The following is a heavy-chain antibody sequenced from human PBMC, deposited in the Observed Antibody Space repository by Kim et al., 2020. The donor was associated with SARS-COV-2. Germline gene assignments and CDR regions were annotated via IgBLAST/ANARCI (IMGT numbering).Heavy chain of an antibody. Sequence: GGSLRLSCAASGFTFSSYGMHWVRQAPGKGLEWVAVISYDGSNKYYADSVKGRFTISRDNSKNTLYLQMNSLRAEDTAVYYCAKDRGGGDYGDYYYGMDVWGQGTTVTVSS. CDR3: AKDRGGGDYGDYYYGMDV. J-gene: IGHJ6*02. CDR1: GFTFSSYG. D-gene: IGHD4-17*01. CDR2: ISYDGSNK. V-gene: IGHV3-30*18.